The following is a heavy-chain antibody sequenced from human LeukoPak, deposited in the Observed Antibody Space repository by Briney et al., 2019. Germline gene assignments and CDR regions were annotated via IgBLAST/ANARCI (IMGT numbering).Heavy chain of an antibody. CDR3: TRHSPSYYYDSSGYYRIAEYFQH. D-gene: IGHD3-22*01. CDR1: GFTFSGSA. J-gene: IGHJ1*01. V-gene: IGHV3-73*01. Sequence: PGRSLRLSCAASGFTFSGSAMHWVRQASGKGLEWVGRIRSKANSYATAYAASVKGRFTISRDDSKNTAYLQMNNLKTEDTAVYYCTRHSPSYYYDSSGYYRIAEYFQHWGQGTLVTVSS. CDR2: IRSKANSYAT.